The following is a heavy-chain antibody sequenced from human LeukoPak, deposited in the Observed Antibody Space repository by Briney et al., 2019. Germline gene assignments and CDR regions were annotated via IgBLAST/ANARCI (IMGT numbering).Heavy chain of an antibody. CDR3: ARDSLPAADTAVLPPDY. CDR2: INPSGGST. J-gene: IGHJ4*02. V-gene: IGHV1-46*01. Sequence: ASVKVSCKASGYTFTSYYMHWVRQAPGQGLEWMGIINPSGGSTSYAQKFQGRVTMTRDMSTSTVYMELSSLRSDDTAVYYCARDSLPAADTAVLPPDYWGQGALVTVSS. CDR1: GYTFTSYY. D-gene: IGHD5-18*01.